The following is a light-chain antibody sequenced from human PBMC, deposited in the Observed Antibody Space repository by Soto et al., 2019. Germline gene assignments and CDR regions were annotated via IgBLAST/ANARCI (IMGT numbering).Light chain of an antibody. J-gene: IGLJ1*01. CDR1: SNDVGRYNL. Sequence: QSVLTQPASVSGSPEQSITISCTGTSNDVGRYNLVSWYQHYPGKAPKLMIYEGIKRPSGVSNRFSGSKSGNTAFLTISGLQAEDEADYYCCSYAGSGTDNYVFGSGTKLTVL. CDR3: CSYAGSGTDNYV. V-gene: IGLV2-23*01. CDR2: EGI.